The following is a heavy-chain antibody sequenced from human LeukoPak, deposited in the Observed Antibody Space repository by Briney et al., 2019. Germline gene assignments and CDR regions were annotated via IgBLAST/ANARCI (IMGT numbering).Heavy chain of an antibody. Sequence: PGGSLRLSCAASGFTFGSYVMIWARQAPGKGLEWVSIIGTSGGDIHYADSVKGRFSISRDNSKNTLSLQMNSLRVDDTAVYYCARDPNWGSGYWGQGTLVTVSS. CDR2: IGTSGGDI. D-gene: IGHD7-27*01. CDR1: GFTFGSYV. J-gene: IGHJ4*02. CDR3: ARDPNWGSGY. V-gene: IGHV3-23*01.